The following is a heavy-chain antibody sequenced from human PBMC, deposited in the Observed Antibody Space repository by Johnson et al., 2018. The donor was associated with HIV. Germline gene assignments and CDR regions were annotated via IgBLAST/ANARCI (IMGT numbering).Heavy chain of an antibody. CDR3: AKGGSLTQDAPFDI. Sequence: QMMLVESGGGLVKPGGSLRLSCAASGFTFSDYYMNWIRQAPGKGLEWISYISGSSSTIYYADSVKGRFTISRDNSKTTLYLQMNILRAEDTAVYYCAKGGSLTQDAPFDIWGQGTMVTVSS. CDR1: GFTFSDYY. J-gene: IGHJ3*02. CDR2: ISGSSSTI. V-gene: IGHV3-11*04. D-gene: IGHD1-14*01.